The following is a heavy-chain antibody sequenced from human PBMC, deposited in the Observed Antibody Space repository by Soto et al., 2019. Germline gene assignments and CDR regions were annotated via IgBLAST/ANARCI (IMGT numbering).Heavy chain of an antibody. CDR3: AIGYSSGWDHFDY. CDR2: INAGNGNT. Sequence: QVQLVQSGAEVKKPGASVKVSCKASGYTFTSYAMHWVRQAPGQRLEWMGWINAGNGNTKYSQKFQGRVTITRDTSASTAYMELSSLRSEVTAVYYCAIGYSSGWDHFDYWGQGTLVTVSS. J-gene: IGHJ4*02. CDR1: GYTFTSYA. D-gene: IGHD6-19*01. V-gene: IGHV1-3*01.